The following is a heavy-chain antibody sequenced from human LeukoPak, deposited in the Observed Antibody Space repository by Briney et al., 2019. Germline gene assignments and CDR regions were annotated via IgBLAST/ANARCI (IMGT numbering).Heavy chain of an antibody. CDR3: ARAARNYDFWSGYYPALKFDP. D-gene: IGHD3-3*01. J-gene: IGHJ5*02. CDR1: GGSFSAYY. CDR2: INHSGST. V-gene: IGHV4-34*01. Sequence: PSETLSLTCAVYGGSFSAYYWSWIRQPPGKGLEWIGEINHSGSTNYNPSLKSRVTISVDTSKNQFSLKLSSVTAADTAVYYCARAARNYDFWSGYYPALKFDPWGQGTLVTVSS.